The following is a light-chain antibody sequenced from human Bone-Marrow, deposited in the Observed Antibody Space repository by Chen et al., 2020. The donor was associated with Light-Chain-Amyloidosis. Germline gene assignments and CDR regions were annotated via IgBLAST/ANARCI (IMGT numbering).Light chain of an antibody. Sequence: SYVLTQPSSVSVAPGQTATIACGGNNIGSTSVHWYQQTPGQAPLLVVYDDSDRPSGIPERLSGSNSGNTATLTISRVEAGDEAGYYCQVWDRSSDRLVFGGGTKLTVL. CDR1: NIGSTS. V-gene: IGLV3-21*02. CDR3: QVWDRSSDRLV. J-gene: IGLJ3*02. CDR2: DDS.